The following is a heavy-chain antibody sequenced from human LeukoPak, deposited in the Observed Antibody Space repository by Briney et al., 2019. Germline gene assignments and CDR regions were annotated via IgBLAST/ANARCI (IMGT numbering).Heavy chain of an antibody. CDR3: ARDFVPYY. V-gene: IGHV4-59*01. D-gene: IGHD3-3*01. Sequence: SETLSLTCTVSGGSINDYYWGWIRQPPGKGLEWIGYIYYSGSTNYNPSLESRVTISLDTSKNQFSLKLSSVTAADTAVYYCARDFVPYYWGQGILVTVSS. CDR1: GGSINDYY. J-gene: IGHJ4*02. CDR2: IYYSGST.